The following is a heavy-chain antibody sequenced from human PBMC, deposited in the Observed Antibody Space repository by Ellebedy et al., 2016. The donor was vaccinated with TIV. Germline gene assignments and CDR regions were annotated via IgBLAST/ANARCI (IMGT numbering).Heavy chain of an antibody. D-gene: IGHD3-9*01. V-gene: IGHV3-15*07. CDR3: TTGYYDILTGFDY. J-gene: IGHJ4*02. Sequence: GESLKISCAASGFTFSNAWMNWVRQAPGKGLEWVGRIKSKTDGGTTDYAAPVKGRFTISRDDSKNTLYLQMNSLKTEDTAVYYCTTGYYDILTGFDYWGQGTLVTVSS. CDR1: GFTFSNAW. CDR2: IKSKTDGGTT.